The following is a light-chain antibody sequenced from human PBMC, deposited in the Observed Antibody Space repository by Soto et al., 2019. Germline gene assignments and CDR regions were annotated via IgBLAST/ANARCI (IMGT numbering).Light chain of an antibody. J-gene: IGKJ2*01. CDR3: MQATLSYT. Sequence: DIVLTQTRLSSPVTLGQPASISCRSSQSLVHIDGNTYFNWLQQRPGQPPRLLIYKISNRFPGVPYRFSGSGAGTDFTLKISRVEAEDVGVYYCMQATLSYTFGQGTRLEIK. CDR2: KIS. V-gene: IGKV2-24*01. CDR1: QSLVHIDGNTY.